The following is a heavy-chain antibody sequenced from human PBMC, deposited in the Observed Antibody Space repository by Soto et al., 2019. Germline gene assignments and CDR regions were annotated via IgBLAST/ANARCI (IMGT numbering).Heavy chain of an antibody. CDR3: ASSKPAASFYYYYGMDV. J-gene: IGHJ6*02. Sequence: PGGSLRLSCAASGFTFSSYAMHWVRQAPGKGLEWVAVISYDGSNKYYADSVKGRFTISRDNSKNTLYLQMNSLGAEDTAVYYRASSKPAASFYYYYGMDVWGQGTTVTVSS. CDR2: ISYDGSNK. CDR1: GFTFSSYA. D-gene: IGHD2-2*01. V-gene: IGHV3-30-3*01.